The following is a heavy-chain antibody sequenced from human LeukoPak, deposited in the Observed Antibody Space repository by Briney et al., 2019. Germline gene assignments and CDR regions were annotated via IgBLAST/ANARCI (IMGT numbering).Heavy chain of an antibody. CDR2: INPNSGGT. V-gene: IGHV1-2*02. Sequence: ASVKVSCKASGYTFTSYDINWVRQATGQGLEWVGWINPNSGGTNYAQKFQGRVTMTRDTSISTAYMELSRLRSDDTAVYYCASVVWRGNFDYWGQGTLVTVSS. CDR3: ASVVWRGNFDY. CDR1: GYTFTSYD. D-gene: IGHD3-3*01. J-gene: IGHJ4*02.